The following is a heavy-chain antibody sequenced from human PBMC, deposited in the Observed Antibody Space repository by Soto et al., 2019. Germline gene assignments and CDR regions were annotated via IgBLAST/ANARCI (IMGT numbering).Heavy chain of an antibody. D-gene: IGHD2-2*01. Sequence: GGSLRLSCAASGFTFDDYAMHWVRQAPGKGLEWVSGISWNSGSIGYADSVKGRFTISRDNAKNSLYLQMNSLRAEDTALYYCAGYCSSTSCYGVHDAFDIWGQGTMVTVSS. V-gene: IGHV3-9*01. CDR1: GFTFDDYA. CDR2: ISWNSGSI. CDR3: AGYCSSTSCYGVHDAFDI. J-gene: IGHJ3*02.